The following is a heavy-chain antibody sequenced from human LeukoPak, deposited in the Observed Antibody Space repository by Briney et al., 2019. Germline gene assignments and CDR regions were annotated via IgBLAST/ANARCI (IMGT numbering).Heavy chain of an antibody. V-gene: IGHV3-30*02. CDR1: GFTFSSYG. CDR2: IRYDGSNK. J-gene: IGHJ4*02. Sequence: GGSLRLSCAASGFTFSSYGMHWFRQAPGKGLEWVAFIRYDGSNKYYADSVKGRFTISRDNSKNTLYLKMNSLRGEDTAVYYCAKDMYYDFWSGYPDYWGQGTLVTVSS. CDR3: AKDMYYDFWSGYPDY. D-gene: IGHD3-3*01.